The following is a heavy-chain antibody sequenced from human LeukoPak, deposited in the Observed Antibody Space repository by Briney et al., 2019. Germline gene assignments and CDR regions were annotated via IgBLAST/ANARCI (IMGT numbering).Heavy chain of an antibody. CDR1: GYTFTSYY. D-gene: IGHD5-18*01. Sequence: ASVKVSCKASGYTFTSYYMHWVRQAPGQGLEWMGIINPSGGSTSYAQKFQGRVTMTRDTSTSTVYMELSSPRSEDTAVYYCARDPRGYSYGPYYFDYWGQGTLVTVSS. CDR2: INPSGGST. V-gene: IGHV1-46*01. J-gene: IGHJ4*02. CDR3: ARDPRGYSYGPYYFDY.